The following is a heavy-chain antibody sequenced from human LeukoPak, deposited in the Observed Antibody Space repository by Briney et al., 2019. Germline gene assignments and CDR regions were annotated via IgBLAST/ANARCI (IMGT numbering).Heavy chain of an antibody. Sequence: SETLSLTCSVSGGSISSHYWGWIRQPPGKGLEWIGTIYYSGSTYYNPSLESRVTISIDTSKNQFSLRLRSVTAADTAVYYCARHVPNQRGGSLWTTSVTRQINWFDPWGQGTLVTVSS. J-gene: IGHJ5*02. CDR1: GGSISSHY. CDR2: IYYSGST. V-gene: IGHV4-39*01. CDR3: ARHVPNQRGGSLWTTSVTRQINWFDP. D-gene: IGHD4-17*01.